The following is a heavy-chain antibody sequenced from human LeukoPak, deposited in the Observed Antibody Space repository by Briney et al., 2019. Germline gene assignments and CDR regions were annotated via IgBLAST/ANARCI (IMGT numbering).Heavy chain of an antibody. CDR2: INTDGTYT. Sequence: GGSLRLSCAASGFPFSAYWVHWVRQAPRKGLVWVSRINTDGTYTSYADSVKGRFTISRDNAQNTLFLQMTSLRVEDTAVYYCAKDMTGPDDSWGPGTLVTVSS. CDR3: AKDMTGPDDS. J-gene: IGHJ4*02. CDR1: GFPFSAYW. V-gene: IGHV3-74*01. D-gene: IGHD3-16*01.